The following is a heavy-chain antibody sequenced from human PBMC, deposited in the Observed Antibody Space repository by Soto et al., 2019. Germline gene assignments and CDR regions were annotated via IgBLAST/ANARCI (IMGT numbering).Heavy chain of an antibody. CDR2: IFSNDEK. V-gene: IGHV2-26*01. CDR3: SRITGEPDYFDY. Sequence: QVTLKESGPVLVKPTEALTLTCTVSGFSLSNARMGVSWISQPPGKALEWLAHIFSNDEKSYSTSLKSSLTISKDTSKSQVVLTMTNMDPVDPATYYCSRITGEPDYFDYWGQGTLVTVSS. CDR1: GFSLSNARMG. J-gene: IGHJ4*02. D-gene: IGHD7-27*01.